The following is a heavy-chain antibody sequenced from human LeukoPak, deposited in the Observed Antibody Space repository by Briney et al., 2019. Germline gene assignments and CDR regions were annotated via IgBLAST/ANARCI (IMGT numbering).Heavy chain of an antibody. Sequence: PGGSLRLSCVASGFTFSGSAIHWVRQASGKGLESVGHIRSKTNNYATAYAASVKGRFTISRDDSKNTAYLQMSSLETEDTAVYYCARGSADYYYGMDVWGQGSTVTVSS. J-gene: IGHJ6*01. CDR2: IRSKTNNYAT. V-gene: IGHV3-73*01. D-gene: IGHD1-26*01. CDR1: GFTFSGSA. CDR3: ARGSADYYYGMDV.